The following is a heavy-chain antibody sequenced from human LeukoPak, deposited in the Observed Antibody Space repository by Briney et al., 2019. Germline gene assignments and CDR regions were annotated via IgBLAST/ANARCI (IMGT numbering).Heavy chain of an antibody. V-gene: IGHV4-39*02. CDR1: GGSISSTSSY. D-gene: IGHD3-10*01. CDR3: AREEVSYNCFDP. Sequence: PSETLSLTCTVSGGSISSTSSYWGWIRQPPGKGLQYIGSIYYSGNIYYHPSLKSRLTISVDTSKNQFSLRLSSVTAADTAVYYCAREEVSYNCFDPWGQGTLVTVSS. CDR2: IYYSGNI. J-gene: IGHJ5*02.